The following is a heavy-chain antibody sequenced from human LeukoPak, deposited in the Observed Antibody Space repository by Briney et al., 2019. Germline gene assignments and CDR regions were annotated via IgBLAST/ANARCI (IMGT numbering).Heavy chain of an antibody. Sequence: SVRVSCKTTEDTLRNVAFSWVRQAPGQGLEWLGGIIPMIATASYSQKFQGRVSINADKSTNTVYMELSSLKLEDTAVYYCARGAGWLYDWGQGTLVIVSS. CDR1: EDTLRNVA. CDR2: IIPMIATA. V-gene: IGHV1-69*06. CDR3: ARGAGWLYD. D-gene: IGHD3-22*01. J-gene: IGHJ4*02.